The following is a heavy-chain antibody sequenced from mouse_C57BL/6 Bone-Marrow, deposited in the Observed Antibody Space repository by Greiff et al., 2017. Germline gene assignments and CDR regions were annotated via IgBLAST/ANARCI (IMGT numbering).Heavy chain of an antibody. J-gene: IGHJ1*03. CDR2: IYPRDGST. Sequence: QVQLKQSGPELVKPGASVKLSCKASGYTFTSYDINWVKQRPGQGLEWIGWIYPRDGSTKYNEKFKGKATLTVDTSSSTAYMELHSLTSEDSAVYFWARVEFEGSSGDRYVDVWGTGTTVTVSA. CDR1: GYTFTSYD. D-gene: IGHD1-1*01. V-gene: IGHV1-85*01. CDR3: ARVEFEGSSGDRYVDV.